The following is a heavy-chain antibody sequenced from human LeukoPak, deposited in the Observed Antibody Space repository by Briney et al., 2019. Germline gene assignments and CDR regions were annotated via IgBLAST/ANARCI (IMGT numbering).Heavy chain of an antibody. J-gene: IGHJ4*02. CDR2: FDPEDGET. CDR1: GYTLTELS. Sequence: ASVKVSCKVSGYTLTELSMHWVRQAPGKELEWMGGFDPEDGETIYAQKFQGRVTMTEDTSTDTAYMELSSLRSEDTAVYYCATYYLGGYYDSSGYSLDYWGQGTLVTVSS. V-gene: IGHV1-24*01. CDR3: ATYYLGGYYDSSGYSLDY. D-gene: IGHD3-22*01.